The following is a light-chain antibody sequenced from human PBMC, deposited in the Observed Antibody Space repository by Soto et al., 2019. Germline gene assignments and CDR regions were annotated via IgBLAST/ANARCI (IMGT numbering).Light chain of an antibody. V-gene: IGKV3-20*01. Sequence: EIVLTQSPGTLSLSPGERATLSCRASQSVRNNYLAWYQQKPGQAPRLLIYAASGRATGIPDRFSGSGSGTDFTLTISRLEPEDFAVYHCQQYVSSPWTFGQGTKVEIK. CDR1: QSVRNNY. J-gene: IGKJ1*01. CDR3: QQYVSSPWT. CDR2: AAS.